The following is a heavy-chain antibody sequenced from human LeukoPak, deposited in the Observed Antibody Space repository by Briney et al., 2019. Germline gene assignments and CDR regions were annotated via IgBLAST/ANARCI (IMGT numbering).Heavy chain of an antibody. Sequence: GGSLRLSCAASGFTFSDYYMSWIHQAPGKGLEWVSYISSSGSTIYCADSVKGRFTISRDNAKNSLYLQMNSLRAEDTAVYYCARDGAYCGGDCFYWYFDLWGRGTLVTVSS. CDR3: ARDGAYCGGDCFYWYFDL. D-gene: IGHD2-21*02. J-gene: IGHJ2*01. CDR1: GFTFSDYY. CDR2: ISSSGSTI. V-gene: IGHV3-11*04.